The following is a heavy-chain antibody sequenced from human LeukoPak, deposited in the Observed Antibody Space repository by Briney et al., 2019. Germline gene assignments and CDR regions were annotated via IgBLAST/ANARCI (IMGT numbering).Heavy chain of an antibody. CDR2: IYYRGST. CDR1: GGSISSGDYY. V-gene: IGHV4-30-4*01. Sequence: SQTLSLTCTVSGGSISSGDYYWSWIRQPPGKGLEWIGYIYYRGSTYYNPSLKSRVTISVDTSKNQFSLKLSSVTAADTAVYYCARGGLYSSSWLNWFDPWGQGTLVTVSS. D-gene: IGHD6-13*01. CDR3: ARGGLYSSSWLNWFDP. J-gene: IGHJ5*02.